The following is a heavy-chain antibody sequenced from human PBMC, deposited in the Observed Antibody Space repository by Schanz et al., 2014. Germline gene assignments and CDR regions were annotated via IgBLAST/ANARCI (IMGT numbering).Heavy chain of an antibody. CDR1: GYTFTSYD. Sequence: QVQLVQSAPEVKKPGASVKVSCKASGYTFTSYDINWVRQATGQGLEWMGWMNSKTGNTGYAQRFQGRVTMTRNTSITTAYLELSSLRTGDSAGYYCTKGRTFGRWGQGTLVTVSS. CDR3: TKGRTFGR. CDR2: MNSKTGNT. J-gene: IGHJ4*02. D-gene: IGHD3-16*01. V-gene: IGHV1-8*01.